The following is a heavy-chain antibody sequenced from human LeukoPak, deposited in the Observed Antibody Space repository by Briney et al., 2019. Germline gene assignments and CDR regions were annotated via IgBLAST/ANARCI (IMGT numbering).Heavy chain of an antibody. Sequence: PGGSLRLSCAASGFTFSSYSMNWVRQAPGKGLEWVSSISSSSSYIYYADSVKGRFTISRDNAKNSLYLLMNSLRAEDTAVYYCARAPLGYCSGGSCYDLDYWGQGTLVTVSS. J-gene: IGHJ4*02. CDR3: ARAPLGYCSGGSCYDLDY. CDR2: ISSSSSYI. CDR1: GFTFSSYS. V-gene: IGHV3-21*01. D-gene: IGHD2-15*01.